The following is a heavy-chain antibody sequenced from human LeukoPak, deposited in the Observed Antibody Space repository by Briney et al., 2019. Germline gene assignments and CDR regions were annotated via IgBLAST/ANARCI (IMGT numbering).Heavy chain of an antibody. CDR1: GGSISSGGYS. V-gene: IGHV4-30-2*01. J-gene: IGHJ5*02. CDR2: IYHSGST. D-gene: IGHD2-2*03. CDR3: ARDSGYCSSTNCYNWFDP. Sequence: PSETLSLTCAVSGGSISSGGYSWSWIRQPPGKGLEWIGYIYHSGSTYYNPSLKSRVTISVDRSKNQFSLKLSSVTAADTAVYYCARDSGYCSSTNCYNWFDPWGQGTLVTVSS.